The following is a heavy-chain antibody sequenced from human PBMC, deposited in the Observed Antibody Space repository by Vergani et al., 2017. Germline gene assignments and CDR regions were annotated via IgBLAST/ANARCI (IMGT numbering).Heavy chain of an antibody. D-gene: IGHD5-18*01. Sequence: QVQLQESGLGLVKPSETLSLTCAVSGYSISSGYYWGWIRQPPGKGLEWIGSIYHSGSTYYNPSLKSRVTISVDTSKNQFSLKLSSVTAADTAVYYCARDTAMVKGLDYWGQGTLVTVSS. J-gene: IGHJ4*02. CDR3: ARDTAMVKGLDY. CDR1: GYSISSGYY. V-gene: IGHV4-38-2*01. CDR2: IYHSGST.